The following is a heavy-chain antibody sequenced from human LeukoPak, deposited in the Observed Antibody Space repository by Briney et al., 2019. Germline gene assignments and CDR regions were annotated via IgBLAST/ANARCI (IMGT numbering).Heavy chain of an antibody. CDR3: ARGYSSSWSTLEYFQH. Sequence: PSETLSLTCAVYGGSFSGYYWSWIRQPPGKGLEWIGEINHSGSTNYNPSLKSRVTISVDTSKNQFSLQLNSVTPEDTAVYYCARGYSSSWSTLEYFQHWGQGTLVTVSS. CDR1: GGSFSGYY. V-gene: IGHV4-34*01. J-gene: IGHJ1*01. CDR2: INHSGST. D-gene: IGHD6-13*01.